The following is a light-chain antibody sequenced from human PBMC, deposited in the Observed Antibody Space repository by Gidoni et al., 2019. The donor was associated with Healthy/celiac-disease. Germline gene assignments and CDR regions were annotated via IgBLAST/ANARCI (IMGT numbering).Light chain of an antibody. CDR3: QQSYSTPLT. Sequence: DIQMTQSPSSLSASVADRVTITSRASPSISSYLNWYQQKPGKAPKLLIYAASSLPSGVPARFSVSGSGTDFTLTISSLQPEDFATYYCQQSYSTPLTFGGGTKVEIK. J-gene: IGKJ4*01. V-gene: IGKV1-39*01. CDR1: PSISSY. CDR2: AAS.